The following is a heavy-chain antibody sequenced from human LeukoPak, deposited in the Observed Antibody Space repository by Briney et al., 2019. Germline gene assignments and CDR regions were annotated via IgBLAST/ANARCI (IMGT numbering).Heavy chain of an antibody. Sequence: GGSLRLSCVASGFTYNTYWMSWVRQAPGKGLVWVANIKHDGGEKNYVDSVKGRFTISRDNAKNSLYLQMNSLRAEDTAIYYCTRDYRGTFDYWGQGTLVTVSS. CDR1: GFTYNTYW. CDR2: IKHDGGEK. J-gene: IGHJ4*02. D-gene: IGHD1-26*01. CDR3: TRDYRGTFDY. V-gene: IGHV3-7*03.